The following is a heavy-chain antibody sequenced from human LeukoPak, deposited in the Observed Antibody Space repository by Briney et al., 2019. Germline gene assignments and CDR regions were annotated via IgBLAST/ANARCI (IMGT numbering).Heavy chain of an antibody. V-gene: IGHV3-43*01. CDR3: AKDIADGYGLIN. Sequence: GGSLRLSCAASGFTFDDYTMHWVRQAPGKGLEWVSLISWDGGSTYYADSVKGRFTISRDNSKNSLYLQMNSLRTEDTALYYCAKDIADGYGLINWGQGTLVTVSS. D-gene: IGHD5-24*01. CDR2: ISWDGGST. J-gene: IGHJ4*02. CDR1: GFTFDDYT.